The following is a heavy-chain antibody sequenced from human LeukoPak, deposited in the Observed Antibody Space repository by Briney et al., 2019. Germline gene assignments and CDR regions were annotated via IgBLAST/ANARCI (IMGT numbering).Heavy chain of an antibody. CDR2: IWYDGSNK. J-gene: IGHJ4*02. CDR3: ARSPYYDSSGYYYGGFDY. Sequence: GGSLRLSCAASGFAFSSYGMHWVRQAPGKGLEWVAVIWYDGSNKYYADSVKGRFTISRDNSKNTLYLQMNSLRAEDTAVYYCARSPYYDSSGYYYGGFDYWGQGTLVTVSS. CDR1: GFAFSSYG. V-gene: IGHV3-33*01. D-gene: IGHD3-22*01.